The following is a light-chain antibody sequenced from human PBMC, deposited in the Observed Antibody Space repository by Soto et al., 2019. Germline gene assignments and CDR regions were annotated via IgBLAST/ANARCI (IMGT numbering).Light chain of an antibody. CDR2: KAS. J-gene: IGKJ1*01. V-gene: IGKV1-5*03. CDR3: QQYNSFSAGT. Sequence: DIQMTQSPSTLSASVGDRVTITCRASQSISSWLAWYQQRPGKAPKLLIYKASNLEDGVPSRFSGSGSGTDFTLPISSLQPDDFATYYCQQYNSFSAGTFGQGTQVEV. CDR1: QSISSW.